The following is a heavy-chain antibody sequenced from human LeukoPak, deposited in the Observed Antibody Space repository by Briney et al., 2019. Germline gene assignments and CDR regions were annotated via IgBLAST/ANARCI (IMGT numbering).Heavy chain of an antibody. V-gene: IGHV1-69*06. CDR2: IIPIFGTA. Sequence: ASVKVSCKASGGTFSSYAISWVRQAPGQGLEWMGGIIPIFGTANYAQKFQGRVTITADKSTSTAYMELSSLRSEDTAVYYCARVVVLGLKQGDYWGQGTLVTVSS. CDR1: GGTFSSYA. J-gene: IGHJ4*02. CDR3: ARVVVLGLKQGDY. D-gene: IGHD1/OR15-1a*01.